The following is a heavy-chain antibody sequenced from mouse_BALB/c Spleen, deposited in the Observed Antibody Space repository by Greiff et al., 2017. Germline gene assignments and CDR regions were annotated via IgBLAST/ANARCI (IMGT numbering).Heavy chain of an antibody. CDR1: GYAFTNYL. V-gene: IGHV1-54*01. J-gene: IGHJ3*01. CDR3: ARWGLFAY. Sequence: QVQLQQSGAELVRPGTSVKVSCKASGYAFTNYLIEWVKQRPGQGLEWIGVINPGSGGTNYNEKFKGKATLTADKSSSTAYMQLSSLTSDDSAVYFCARWGLFAYWGQGTLVTVSA. CDR2: INPGSGGT.